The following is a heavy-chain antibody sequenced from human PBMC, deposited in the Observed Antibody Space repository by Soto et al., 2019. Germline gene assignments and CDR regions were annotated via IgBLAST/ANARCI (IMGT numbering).Heavy chain of an antibody. V-gene: IGHV3-21*01. D-gene: IGHD6-6*01. CDR3: ARDLGSSSSSADP. CDR2: ISSSSYI. CDR1: GFTFSSYS. Sequence: PGGSLRLSCAASGFTFSSYSMNWVRQAPGKGLEWVSSISSSSYIYYADSVKGRFTISRDNAKNSLYLQMNSLRAEDTAVYYCARDLGSSSSSADPWGQGTLVTV. J-gene: IGHJ5*02.